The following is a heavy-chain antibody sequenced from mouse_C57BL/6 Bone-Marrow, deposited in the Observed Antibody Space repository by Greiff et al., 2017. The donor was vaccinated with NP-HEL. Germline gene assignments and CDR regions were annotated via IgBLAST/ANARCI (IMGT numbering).Heavy chain of an antibody. CDR3: ASYGSSFFDY. J-gene: IGHJ2*01. Sequence: VQLQQPGAELVKPGASVKLSCKASGYTFTSYWMQWVKQRPGQGLEWIGEIDPSDSYTNYNQKFKGKATLTVDTSSSTAYMQLSSLTSEDSAVYYGASYGSSFFDYWGQGTTLTVSS. D-gene: IGHD1-1*01. CDR2: IDPSDSYT. V-gene: IGHV1-50*01. CDR1: GYTFTSYW.